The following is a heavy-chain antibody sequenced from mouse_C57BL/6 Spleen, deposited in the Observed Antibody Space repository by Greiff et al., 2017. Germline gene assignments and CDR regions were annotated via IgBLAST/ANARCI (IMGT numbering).Heavy chain of an antibody. CDR2: IRNKANGYTT. D-gene: IGHD2-5*01. V-gene: IGHV7-3*01. CDR1: GFTFTDYY. J-gene: IGHJ2*01. CDR3: ARYDSNYFYFDY. Sequence: EVQRVESGGGLVQPGGSLSLSCAASGFTFTDYYMSWVRQPPGKALEWLGFIRNKANGYTTEYSASVKGRFTISRDNSQSILYLQMNALRAEDRATYYFARYDSNYFYFDYWGQGTTLTVSS.